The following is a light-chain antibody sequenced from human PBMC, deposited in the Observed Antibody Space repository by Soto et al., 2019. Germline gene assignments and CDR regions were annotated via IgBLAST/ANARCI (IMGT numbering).Light chain of an antibody. CDR3: AAWDDSLSAHVV. CDR2: RNN. J-gene: IGLJ2*01. CDR1: SSNIGNNY. V-gene: IGLV1-47*01. Sequence: QSVLTQPPSASGTPGQRVTISCSGSSSNIGNNYVYWYRQLPGTAPTLLIYRNNQRPSGVPDRFAGSKSGTSASLAISGLRSEDEADYYGAAWDDSLSAHVVFGGGTKLTVL.